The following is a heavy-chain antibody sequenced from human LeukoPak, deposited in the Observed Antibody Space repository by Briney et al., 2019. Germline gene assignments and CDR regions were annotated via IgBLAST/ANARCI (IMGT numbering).Heavy chain of an antibody. CDR3: ARSLGGWFDP. CDR2: INHSGST. J-gene: IGHJ5*02. V-gene: IGHV4-34*01. Sequence: SSETLSLTCAVYGGSFSGYYWSWIRQPPGKGLEWIGEINHSGSTNYNPSLKSRVTISVDTSKNQFSLKLSSVTAADTAVYYCARSLGGWFDPWGQGTLVTVSS. CDR1: GGSFSGYY.